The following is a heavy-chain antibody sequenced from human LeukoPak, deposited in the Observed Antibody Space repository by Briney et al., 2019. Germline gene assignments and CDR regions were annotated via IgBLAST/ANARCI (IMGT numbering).Heavy chain of an antibody. CDR2: IYYSGST. D-gene: IGHD3-10*01. Sequence: SETLSLTCTVSGGSISSSSYYWGWIRQPPGKGLEWIGSIYYSGSTYYNPSLKSRVTMSVDTSKNQFSLKLSSVTAAGTAVYYCARVRGVIGEHHNYYYYMDVWGKGTTVTISS. J-gene: IGHJ6*03. V-gene: IGHV4-39*07. CDR1: GGSISSSSYY. CDR3: ARVRGVIGEHHNYYYYMDV.